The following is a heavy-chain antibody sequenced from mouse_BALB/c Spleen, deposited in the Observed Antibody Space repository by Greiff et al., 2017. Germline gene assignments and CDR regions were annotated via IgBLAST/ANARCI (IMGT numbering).Heavy chain of an antibody. CDR3: AKYGNYGGYAMDY. J-gene: IGHJ4*01. V-gene: IGHV1-14*01. CDR2: INPYNDGT. D-gene: IGHD2-10*02. Sequence: EVQLHQSGPELVKPGASVKMSCKASGYTFTSYVMHWVKQKPGQGLEWIGYINPYNDGTKYNEKFKGKATLTSDKSSSTAYMELSSLTSEDSAVYYCAKYGNYGGYAMDYWGQGTSVTVSS. CDR1: GYTFTSYV.